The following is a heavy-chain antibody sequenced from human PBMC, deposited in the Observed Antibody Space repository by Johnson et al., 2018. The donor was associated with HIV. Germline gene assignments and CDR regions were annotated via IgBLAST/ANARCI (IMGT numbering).Heavy chain of an antibody. Sequence: VQLVESGGGFIQPGGSLRLSCAASGFTFSSYAMAWVRQAPGKGLEWVSTISGSGSSTHYADSVKGRFTISRDNSRNTMYLQMNSLRAEDTAVYYCAKERGYDSSCYNRWYVPDAFDIWGQGTMVTVSS. CDR2: ISGSGSST. D-gene: IGHD3-22*01. V-gene: IGHV3-23*04. CDR1: GFTFSSYA. CDR3: AKERGYDSSCYNRWYVPDAFDI. J-gene: IGHJ3*02.